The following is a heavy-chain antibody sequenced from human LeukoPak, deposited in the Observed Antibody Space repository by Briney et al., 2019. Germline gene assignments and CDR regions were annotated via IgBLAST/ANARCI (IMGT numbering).Heavy chain of an antibody. D-gene: IGHD5-18*01. Sequence: GGSLRLSCAASGFTFSSYWMSWVRQAPGKGLEWVANIKQDGSEKYYVDSVKGRFTISRDNARNSLYLQMNSLRAEDTAVYYCAREYSYGKRYFDYWGQGTLVTVSS. J-gene: IGHJ4*02. CDR2: IKQDGSEK. CDR3: AREYSYGKRYFDY. CDR1: GFTFSSYW. V-gene: IGHV3-7*03.